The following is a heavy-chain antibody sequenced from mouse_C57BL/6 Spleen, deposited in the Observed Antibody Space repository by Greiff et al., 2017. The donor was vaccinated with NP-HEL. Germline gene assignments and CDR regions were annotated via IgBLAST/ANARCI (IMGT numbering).Heavy chain of an antibody. CDR1: GYAFSSYW. CDR2: IYPGDGDT. D-gene: IGHD1-1*01. Sequence: QVQLQQSGAELVKPGASVKISCKASGYAFSSYWMNWVKQRPGKGLEWIGQIYPGDGDTNYNGTFKGQATLTADKSSSTAYMQLSSLTSEDSAVYFCARYGYYGSSDYFDYWGQGTTLTVSS. V-gene: IGHV1-80*01. CDR3: ARYGYYGSSDYFDY. J-gene: IGHJ2*01.